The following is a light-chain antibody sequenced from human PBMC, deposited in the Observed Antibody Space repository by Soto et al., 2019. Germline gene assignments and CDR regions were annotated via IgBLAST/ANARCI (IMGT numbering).Light chain of an antibody. CDR2: DVN. V-gene: IGLV2-14*03. CDR3: SSYSSSSLYV. J-gene: IGLJ1*01. Sequence: QSALTQPASVSGSPGQSLTISCNGTSSDVGGYNYVSWYQHHPGKAPKLMIYDVNNRSSGVSNLFFCSKSGNTASLTISGLQAEDEADYYCSSYSSSSLYVFGTATKVTVL. CDR1: SSDVGGYNY.